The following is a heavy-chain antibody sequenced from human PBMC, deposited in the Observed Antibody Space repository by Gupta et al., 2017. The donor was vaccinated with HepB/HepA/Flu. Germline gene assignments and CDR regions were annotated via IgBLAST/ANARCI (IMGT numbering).Heavy chain of an antibody. V-gene: IGHV4-39*01. D-gene: IGHD7-27*01. CDR2: IYYSGSP. J-gene: IGHJ4*02. CDR3: ARTNWVSGGYFDY. CDR1: GGSISVRNFY. Sequence: QLQLLESGPGLVNPSETLSLTCTVSGGSISVRNFYWAWIRQSPGKGLEWVGSIYYSGSPYYNPSLKSRITISVDTSKNKFSLKLGSVTAADTALYYCARTNWVSGGYFDYWGQGTLVTVSS.